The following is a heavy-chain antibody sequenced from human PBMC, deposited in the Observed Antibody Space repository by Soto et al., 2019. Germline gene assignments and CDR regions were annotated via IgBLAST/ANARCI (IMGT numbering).Heavy chain of an antibody. CDR1: GGSISPYY. CDR3: ARHPSASGDYFDY. Sequence: SETLALTYTVSGGSISPYYWRWIRQPPGKGLEWIGYIFYSGSTNYNPSLKSRVTISVDTSENQFSLKLTSVTAADTAVYYCARHPSASGDYFDYWGRGTLVTVSS. J-gene: IGHJ4*02. V-gene: IGHV4-59*08. CDR2: IFYSGST. D-gene: IGHD6-25*01.